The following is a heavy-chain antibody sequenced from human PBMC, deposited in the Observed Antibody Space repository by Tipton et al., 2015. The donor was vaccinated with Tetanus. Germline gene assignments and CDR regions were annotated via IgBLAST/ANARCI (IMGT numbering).Heavy chain of an antibody. CDR3: ARGEYYEILTTGSYRNRYNGLDV. D-gene: IGHD3-9*01. Sequence: GSLRLSCAASGFTFSNHAMTWVRQAPGKGLEWVSAISISGDSTYYADSVKGRFTISRDNSKDTVFLQMNSLRAEDAAVYYCARGEYYEILTTGSYRNRYNGLDVWGQGTTVTVSS. CDR2: ISISGDST. CDR1: GFTFSNHA. J-gene: IGHJ6*02. V-gene: IGHV3-23*01.